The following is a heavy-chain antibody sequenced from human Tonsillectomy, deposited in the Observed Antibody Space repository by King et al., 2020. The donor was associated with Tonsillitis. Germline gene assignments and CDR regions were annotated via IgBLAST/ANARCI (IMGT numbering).Heavy chain of an antibody. D-gene: IGHD5-12*01. V-gene: IGHV3-49*03. Sequence: VQLVESGGGLVQPGRSLRLSCTASGFTFGDYAMSWFRQAPGKGLEWVGFIRSKAYGGTTEYAASVKGRFTISRDDSKSIAYLQMNSLKTEDTAVYYCTRGVNSGYDFGFHYFFDYWGQGTLVTVSS. CDR1: GFTFGDYA. CDR3: TRGVNSGYDFGFHYFFDY. J-gene: IGHJ4*02. CDR2: IRSKAYGGTT.